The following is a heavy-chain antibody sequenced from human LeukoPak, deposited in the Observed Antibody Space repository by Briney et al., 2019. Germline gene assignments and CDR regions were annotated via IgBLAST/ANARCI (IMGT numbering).Heavy chain of an antibody. D-gene: IGHD4-17*01. CDR1: GGSISSYY. CDR3: ARDRDYGDYSAFDY. CDR2: IYYSGGT. V-gene: IGHV4-59*01. J-gene: IGHJ4*02. Sequence: SETLSLTCTVSGGSISSYYWSWIRQPPGKGLEWIGYIYYSGGTNYNPSLKSRVTISVDTSKNQFSLKLSSVTAADTAVYYCARDRDYGDYSAFDYWGQGTLVTVSS.